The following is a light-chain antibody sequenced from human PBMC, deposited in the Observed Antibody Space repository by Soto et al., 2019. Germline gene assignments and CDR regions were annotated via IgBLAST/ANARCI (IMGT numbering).Light chain of an antibody. CDR1: SSDIGSYHL. J-gene: IGLJ2*01. CDR3: CSYARSNFVV. CDR2: EGS. V-gene: IGLV2-23*01. Sequence: QFVLTQPASVSGSPRQSITISCTGTSSDIGSYHLVSWYQQHPGKAPKLIIYEGSKRPSGVSNRFSGSKSGNTASLTISGLQTEDEADYYCCSYARSNFVVFGGGTKLTVL.